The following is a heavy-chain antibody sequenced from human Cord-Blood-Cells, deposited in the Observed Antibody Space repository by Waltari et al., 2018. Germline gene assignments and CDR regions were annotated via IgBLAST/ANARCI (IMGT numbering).Heavy chain of an antibody. CDR2: ISYDGSNK. J-gene: IGHJ4*02. CDR1: GFTFRSYA. Sequence: QVQLVESGGGVVQPGRSLRLFCAASGFTFRSYALPCVRQAPGKGLEWVAVISYDGSNKYYADSVKGRFTISRDNSKNTLYLQMNSLRAEDTAVYYCAREGIAAAGTIDYWGQGTLVTVSS. D-gene: IGHD6-13*01. V-gene: IGHV3-30*04. CDR3: AREGIAAAGTIDY.